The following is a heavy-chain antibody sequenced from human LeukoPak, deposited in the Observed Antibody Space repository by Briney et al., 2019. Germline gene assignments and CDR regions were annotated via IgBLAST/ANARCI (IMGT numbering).Heavy chain of an antibody. J-gene: IGHJ4*02. D-gene: IGHD3-3*01. CDR1: GGTFSSYA. CDR3: ATGSEWPAYYFDY. Sequence: GASVKVSCKASGGTFSSYAISWVRQAPGQGLEWMGGIIPIFGTANYAQKSQGRVTITADKSTSTAYMELSSLRSEDTAVYYCATGSEWPAYYFDYWGQGTLVTVSS. V-gene: IGHV1-69*06. CDR2: IIPIFGTA.